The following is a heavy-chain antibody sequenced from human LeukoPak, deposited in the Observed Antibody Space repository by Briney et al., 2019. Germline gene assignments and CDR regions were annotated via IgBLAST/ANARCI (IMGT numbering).Heavy chain of an antibody. CDR2: IYRGGST. J-gene: IGHJ4*02. V-gene: IGHV3-66*01. D-gene: IGHD3-10*01. Sequence: PGGSLRLSCAASGFTVISNYMSWVRQAPGKGLGWVSVIYRGGSTYYADSVKGGFNISRDNSKNTLYLQMNSLRAEDTAVYYCARDSHYYGSGSYANLLFNYWGQGTLVTVSS. CDR1: GFTVISNY. CDR3: ARDSHYYGSGSYANLLFNY.